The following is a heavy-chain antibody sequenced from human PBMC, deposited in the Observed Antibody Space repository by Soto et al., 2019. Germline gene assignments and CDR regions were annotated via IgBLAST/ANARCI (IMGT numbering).Heavy chain of an antibody. CDR1: GGTFSSYA. CDR2: IIPIFGTG. CDR3: ARAEQLVLRYYYGMDV. D-gene: IGHD6-6*01. J-gene: IGHJ6*02. V-gene: IGHV1-69*01. Sequence: QVQLVQSGAEVKKPGSSVKVSCKASGGTFSSYAISWGRQAPGQGLEWMGGIIPIFGTGNYAQKFQGRVTITADESTSTAYMELSSLRSEDTAVYYCARAEQLVLRYYYGMDVWGQGTTVTVSS.